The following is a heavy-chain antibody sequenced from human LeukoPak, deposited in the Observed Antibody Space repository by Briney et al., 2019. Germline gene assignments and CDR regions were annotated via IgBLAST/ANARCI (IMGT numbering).Heavy chain of an antibody. CDR2: IYPNGNT. V-gene: IGHV3-66*04. D-gene: IGHD5-18*01. CDR1: GFTFRSYA. J-gene: IGHJ4*02. CDR3: ARRGHGYGSPFDY. Sequence: GGSLRLSCAASGFTFRSYAMSWVRQAPGKGLEWVSMIYPNGNTFYTDSVKGRFTISRDNSKNTLDLQMNSLRAEDTAVYYCARRGHGYGSPFDYWGQGTLVTVSS.